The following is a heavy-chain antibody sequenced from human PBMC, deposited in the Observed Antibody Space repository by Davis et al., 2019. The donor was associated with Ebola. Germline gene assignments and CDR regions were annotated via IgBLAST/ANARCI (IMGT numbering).Heavy chain of an antibody. J-gene: IGHJ6*02. CDR2: ISGSGGST. V-gene: IGHV3-23*01. D-gene: IGHD6-6*01. CDR3: ARDRSSSDFYYYYYYGLDV. CDR1: GFTFSSYA. Sequence: GESLKISCAASGFTFSSYAMSWVRQAPGKGLEWVSAISGSGGSTYYAGSVKGRFTVSRDNSKKTMYLQMNSLRAEDTAVYYCARDRSSSDFYYYYYYGLDVWGQGTTVTVS.